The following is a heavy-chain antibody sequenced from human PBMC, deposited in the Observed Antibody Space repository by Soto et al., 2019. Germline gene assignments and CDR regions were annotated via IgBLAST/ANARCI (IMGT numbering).Heavy chain of an antibody. Sequence: QVQLVESGGGVVQPGRSLRLSCAASGFTFSSYAIHWVRQAPGKGLEWVAVISDEGSNEYYADSVKGRFTISRDNSENTLYLQMNSLRAEDTAVYYCARSGDRYCEGGSCYSPLDYWGQGILVTVSS. CDR1: GFTFSSYA. CDR2: ISDEGSNE. V-gene: IGHV3-30-3*01. CDR3: ARSGDRYCEGGSCYSPLDY. J-gene: IGHJ4*02. D-gene: IGHD2-15*01.